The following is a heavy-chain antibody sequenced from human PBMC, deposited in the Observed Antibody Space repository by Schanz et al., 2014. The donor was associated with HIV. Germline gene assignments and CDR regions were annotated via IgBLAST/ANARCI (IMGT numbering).Heavy chain of an antibody. Sequence: EVQLLESGGGLVQPGGSLRLSCAASGFTFSSYSMNWVRQAPGKGLEWVSYMSYSSSAMYYADSVKGRFTISRDNSKKTLHLQMNSLRPEDTAVYYCSTDIAVAGRGGMDLWGQGTTVTVAS. J-gene: IGHJ6*02. CDR1: GFTFSSYS. CDR2: MSYSSSAM. CDR3: STDIAVAGRGGMDL. D-gene: IGHD6-19*01. V-gene: IGHV3-48*01.